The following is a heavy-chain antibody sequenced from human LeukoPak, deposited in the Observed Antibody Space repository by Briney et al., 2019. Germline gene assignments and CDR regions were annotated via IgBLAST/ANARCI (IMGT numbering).Heavy chain of an antibody. J-gene: IGHJ1*01. V-gene: IGHV4-39*01. D-gene: IGHD2-2*01. CDR3: ARLYCSSSSCKQNRYINH. Sequence: SETLSLTCAVSGGSISSSNYYWGWVRQPPGKGPEWIGSIYYSGSTYYNPSLKSRVTISVDTSKNQFSLKLSSVTAADTAVYYCARLYCSSSSCKQNRYINHWGQGTLVTVSS. CDR1: GGSISSSNYY. CDR2: IYYSGST.